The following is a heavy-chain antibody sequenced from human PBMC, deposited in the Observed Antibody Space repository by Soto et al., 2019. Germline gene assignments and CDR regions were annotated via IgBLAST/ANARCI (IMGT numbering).Heavy chain of an antibody. CDR2: INPNSGGT. Sequence: ASVKVSCKASGYTFTGYYMHWVRQAPGQGLEWMGWINPNSGGTNYAQKFQGWVTMTRDTSISTAYMELSRLRSDDTAVYYCAREAGRYYDFWSGYPRPYMDVWGKGTTVTVSS. D-gene: IGHD3-3*01. J-gene: IGHJ6*03. CDR3: AREAGRYYDFWSGYPRPYMDV. CDR1: GYTFTGYY. V-gene: IGHV1-2*04.